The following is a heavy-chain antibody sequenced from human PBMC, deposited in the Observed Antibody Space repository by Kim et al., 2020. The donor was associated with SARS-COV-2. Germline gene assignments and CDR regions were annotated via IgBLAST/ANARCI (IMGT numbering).Heavy chain of an antibody. CDR1: GFTFSSYD. Sequence: GGSLRLSCAASGFTFSSYDMHWVRQATGKGLEWVSAIGTAGDTYYPGSVKGRFTITRENAKNSLYLQTNSLRAGDTAVYYCARAVHRIAAAGYYFYYGMDVWGQGTTVTVSS. J-gene: IGHJ6*01. V-gene: IGHV3-13*01. CDR2: IGTAGDT. D-gene: IGHD6-13*01. CDR3: ARAVHRIAAAGYYFYYGMDV.